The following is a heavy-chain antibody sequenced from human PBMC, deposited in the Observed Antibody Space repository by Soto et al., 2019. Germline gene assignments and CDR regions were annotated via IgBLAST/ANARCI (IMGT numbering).Heavy chain of an antibody. V-gene: IGHV4-31*03. J-gene: IGHJ4*02. CDR2: IYYSGST. CDR3: ATRNPYCSSSSCYASPFDY. D-gene: IGHD2-2*01. Sequence: KPSETLSLTCTVSGGSISSGGYYWSWIRQHPGKGLEWIGYIYYSGSTDYNSSLKSRVTISVDTSKNQFSLNLSSVTAADTAVYYCATRNPYCSSSSCYASPFDYWGQGTLVTVSS. CDR1: GGSISSGGYY.